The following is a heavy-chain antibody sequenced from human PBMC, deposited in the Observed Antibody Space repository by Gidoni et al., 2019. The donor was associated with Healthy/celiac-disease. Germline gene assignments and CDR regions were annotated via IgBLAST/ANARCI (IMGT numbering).Heavy chain of an antibody. CDR2: MNPNSGNT. J-gene: IGHJ4*02. D-gene: IGHD3-16*01. Sequence: QVQLVQSGAEVKKPGAAVKVSYKASGYTFTSYDINWVRQATGQGLEWMGWMNPNSGNTGYAQKFQGRVTMTRNTAISTAYMELSSLRSEDTAAYYCARVGRRAMGPLGYWGQGTLVTVSS. CDR1: GYTFTSYD. CDR3: ARVGRRAMGPLGY. V-gene: IGHV1-8*01.